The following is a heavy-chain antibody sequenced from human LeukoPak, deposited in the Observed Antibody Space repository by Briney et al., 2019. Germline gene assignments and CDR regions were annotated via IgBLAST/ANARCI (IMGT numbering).Heavy chain of an antibody. CDR3: ARDWDQLIRSKGGPLRYFYFMEV. CDR2: IDPNSGGT. CDR1: GYTFTSYY. J-gene: IGHJ6*03. Sequence: GASVKASCKASGYTFTSYYMHWVRQAPGQGLEWMGWIDPNSGGTNYAQKFQGRVIITRDTSLSTVYMELSRLTFDDTAVYYCARDWDQLIRSKGGPLRYFYFMEVWGKGTSVTVSS. D-gene: IGHD3-9*01. V-gene: IGHV1-2*02.